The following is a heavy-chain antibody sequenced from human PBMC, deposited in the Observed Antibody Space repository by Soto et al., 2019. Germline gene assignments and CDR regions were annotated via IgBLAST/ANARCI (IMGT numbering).Heavy chain of an antibody. Sequence: GGSLRLSCAASGFTVSSNYMSWVRQAPGKGLEWVSVIYSGGSTYYADSVKGRFTISRDNSKNTLYLQMNSLRAEDTAVYYCARGSAHCGGDCYFHYYYMDVWGKGTTVTVSS. D-gene: IGHD2-21*01. CDR2: IYSGGST. V-gene: IGHV3-66*01. J-gene: IGHJ6*03. CDR3: ARGSAHCGGDCYFHYYYMDV. CDR1: GFTVSSNY.